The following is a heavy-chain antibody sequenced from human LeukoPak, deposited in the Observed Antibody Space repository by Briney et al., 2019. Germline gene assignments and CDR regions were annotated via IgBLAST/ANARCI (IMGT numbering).Heavy chain of an antibody. CDR2: IWYDGSNK. Sequence: GGFLRLSCAASGFTFSSYGMHWVRQAPGKGLEWVAVIWYDGSNKYYADSVKGRFTISRDNSKNTLYLQMNSLRAEDTAVYYCARGARGGYSSSWFSLHDWGQGTLVTVSS. V-gene: IGHV3-33*01. CDR3: ARGARGGYSSSWFSLHD. D-gene: IGHD6-13*01. J-gene: IGHJ4*02. CDR1: GFTFSSYG.